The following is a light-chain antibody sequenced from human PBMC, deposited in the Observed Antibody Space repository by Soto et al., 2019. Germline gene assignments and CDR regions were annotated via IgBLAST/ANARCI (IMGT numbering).Light chain of an antibody. V-gene: IGKV3-11*01. CDR2: DAS. J-gene: IGKJ1*01. CDR3: QQRSNWPPLT. Sequence: IVLTQSPATLSLSPGERATLSCRAGQSVSSYLAWYQQKPGQAPRLLIYDASNRATGIPARFSGSGSGTDFTLTISSLEPEDFAVYYCQQRSNWPPLTFGQGTKVEIK. CDR1: QSVSSY.